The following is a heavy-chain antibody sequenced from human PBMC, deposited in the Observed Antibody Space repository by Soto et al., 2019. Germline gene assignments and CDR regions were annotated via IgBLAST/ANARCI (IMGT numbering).Heavy chain of an antibody. CDR2: INSGGSA. CDR3: ARDRGSSWFYFDS. CDR1: GFAVSNNY. Sequence: PGGSLRLSCAASGFAVSNNYMNWVRQAPGKGLEWVSLINSGGSAYYADSVRGRFTISRDNSKNTLYLQMNSLRAEDTAVYFCARDRGSSWFYFDSWGQGTLVTVSS. V-gene: IGHV3-53*01. D-gene: IGHD6-13*01. J-gene: IGHJ4*02.